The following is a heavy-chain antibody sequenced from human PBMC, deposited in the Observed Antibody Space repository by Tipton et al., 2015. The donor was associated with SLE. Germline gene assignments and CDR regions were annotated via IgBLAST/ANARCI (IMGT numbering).Heavy chain of an antibody. CDR2: GYYSGTT. V-gene: IGHV4-59*11. J-gene: IGHJ4*02. CDR1: GGSITVHY. CDR3: ARSTNWNSAAYYFDL. D-gene: IGHD1-1*01. Sequence: TLSLTCTVSGGSITVHYWSWIRQPPGKGLEWIGYGYYSGTTNYNPPLNSRITMSIDTSKDQFSLRLTSVTAADTAIYYCARSTNWNSAAYYFDLWGQGTLVTVSS.